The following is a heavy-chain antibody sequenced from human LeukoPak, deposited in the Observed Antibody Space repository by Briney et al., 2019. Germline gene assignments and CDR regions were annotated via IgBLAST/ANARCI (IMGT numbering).Heavy chain of an antibody. J-gene: IGHJ4*02. V-gene: IGHV4-38-2*02. Sequence: SETLSLTCTVSGYSISSGYYWGWIRQPPGKGLEWIGSIYYSGSTYYNPSLKSRVTISVDTSKNQFSLKLSSVTAADTAVYYCARLCSGGSCYEEDYFDYWGQGTLVTVSS. D-gene: IGHD2-15*01. CDR1: GYSISSGYY. CDR2: IYYSGST. CDR3: ARLCSGGSCYEEDYFDY.